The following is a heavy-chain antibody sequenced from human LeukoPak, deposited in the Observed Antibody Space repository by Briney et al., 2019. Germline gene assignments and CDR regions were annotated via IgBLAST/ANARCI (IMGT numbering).Heavy chain of an antibody. V-gene: IGHV4-59*01. CDR2: IYDSGST. CDR3: ARDPNRLYSRGSFDP. J-gene: IGHJ5*02. D-gene: IGHD6-13*01. Sequence: SETLSLTCTVSGGSITSYYWSWIRQPPGKGLEWIGYIYDSGSTNYNPSLKSRVTISVDTSKNQFSLKLSSVTAADTAVYYCARDPNRLYSRGSFDPWGQGTLVTVSS. CDR1: GGSITSYY.